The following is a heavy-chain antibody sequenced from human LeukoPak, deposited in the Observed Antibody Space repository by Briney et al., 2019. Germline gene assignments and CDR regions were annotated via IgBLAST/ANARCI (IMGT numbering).Heavy chain of an antibody. CDR2: IYYSGST. Sequence: SETLSLTCTVSGGSISSSSYYWGWIRQPPGKGLEWIGSIYYSGSTYYNPSLKSRVTISVDTSKNQFSLKLSSVSAADTAVYYCARDWDAWELSALFEYWGQGTLVTVSS. J-gene: IGHJ4*02. V-gene: IGHV4-39*07. CDR3: ARDWDAWELSALFEY. CDR1: GGSISSSSYY. D-gene: IGHD1-26*01.